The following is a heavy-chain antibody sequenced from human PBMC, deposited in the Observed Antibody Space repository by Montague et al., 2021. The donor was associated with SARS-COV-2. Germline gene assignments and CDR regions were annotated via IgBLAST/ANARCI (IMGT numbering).Heavy chain of an antibody. CDR2: XDPXXXYT. V-gene: IGHV5-10-1*01. D-gene: IGHD5-12*01. CDR1: GYIFISHW. Sequence: QSGAEVKKPGESLRISCKVSGYIFISHWITWVRQMPGKGLEWMGXXDPXXXYTNYSPSFQGHVSISVDKSISTAYLQWSSLKASDTAMYYCARRGRPYSGYTTGYFDYWGQGTLVTVSS. CDR3: ARRGRPYSGYTTGYFDY. J-gene: IGHJ4*02.